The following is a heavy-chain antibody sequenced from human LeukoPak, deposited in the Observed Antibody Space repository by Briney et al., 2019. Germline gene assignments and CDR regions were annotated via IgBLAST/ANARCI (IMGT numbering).Heavy chain of an antibody. Sequence: GGSLRLSCEASGFTFSSYAINWGREALGGGRERGSEICGSASGISYADSVKGRFTIYRANSKNTLYLQMRSLRAEDTSVYYCAKDGYDILTGSYRGFDYWGRGALVNVSS. CDR1: GFTFSSYA. CDR2: ICGSASGI. D-gene: IGHD3-9*01. V-gene: IGHV3-23*01. J-gene: IGHJ4*02. CDR3: AKDGYDILTGSYRGFDY.